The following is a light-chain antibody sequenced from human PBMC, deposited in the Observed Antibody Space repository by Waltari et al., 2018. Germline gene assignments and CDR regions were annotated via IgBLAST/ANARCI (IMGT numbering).Light chain of an antibody. CDR3: QQYYDYLRT. J-gene: IGKJ1*01. CDR2: AAS. Sequence: AIRMTQSPSSLSASTGDRVTITCRSSQSVSTYSAWYQQKPGKAPKLLIYAASTLQRGVPSRFSGSGSGTDFTLSISCLQSEDFATYYCQQYYDYLRTFGQGTKVEIK. V-gene: IGKV1-8*01. CDR1: QSVSTY.